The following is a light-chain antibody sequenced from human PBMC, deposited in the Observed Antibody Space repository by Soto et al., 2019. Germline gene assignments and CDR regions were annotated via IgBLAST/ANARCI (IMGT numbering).Light chain of an antibody. CDR1: QGISSY. V-gene: IGKV1-9*01. CDR2: AAS. J-gene: IGKJ4*01. CDR3: QQLNSYSLT. Sequence: DIQLTQSPSFLSASVGDRVTITCWASQGISSYLAWYQQKPGKAPKVLIYAASTLQSGVPSRFSGSGSGTEFTLTISSLQPEDFATYYCQQLNSYSLTFGGGTKVEIK.